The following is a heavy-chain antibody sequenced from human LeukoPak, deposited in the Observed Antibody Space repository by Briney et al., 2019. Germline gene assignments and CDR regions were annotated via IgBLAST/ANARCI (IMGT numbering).Heavy chain of an antibody. Sequence: GGSLRLSCAASGFTFSDYYMSWIRQAPGKGLEWVSYISSSGSTIYYADSVKGRFTISRDNAKNSLYLQVNSLRAEDTAVYYCARGRLYYDFWSGSTNWFDPWGQGTLVTVSS. CDR3: ARGRLYYDFWSGSTNWFDP. D-gene: IGHD3-3*01. V-gene: IGHV3-11*01. CDR1: GFTFSDYY. CDR2: ISSSGSTI. J-gene: IGHJ5*02.